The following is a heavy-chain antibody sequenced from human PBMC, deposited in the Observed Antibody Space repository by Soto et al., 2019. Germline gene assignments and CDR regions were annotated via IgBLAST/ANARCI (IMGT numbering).Heavy chain of an antibody. J-gene: IGHJ4*02. V-gene: IGHV3-30-3*01. CDR1: GFTFSSYA. CDR2: ISYDGSNK. Sequence: GGSLRLSCAASGFTFSSYAMHWVRQAPGKGLEWVAVISYDGSNKYYADSVKGRFTISRDNSKNTLYLQMNSLRAEDTAVYYCAKVLSRITIFGVVIPNHFDYWGQGTLVTVSS. D-gene: IGHD3-3*01. CDR3: AKVLSRITIFGVVIPNHFDY.